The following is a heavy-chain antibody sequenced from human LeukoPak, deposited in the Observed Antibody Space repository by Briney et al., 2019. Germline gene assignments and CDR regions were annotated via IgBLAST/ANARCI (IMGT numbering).Heavy chain of an antibody. CDR2: ISGGGGNT. CDR3: AKDSPGPLGVDY. V-gene: IGHV3-23*01. CDR1: GGSISSYY. Sequence: PSETLSLTCTVSGGSISSYYWNWVRPAPGKGLECVSSISGGGGNTYYADSVKGRFTISRDNPKDTLYLQMNSLRADDTAVYYCAKDSPGPLGVDYWGQGTLVTVSS. J-gene: IGHJ4*02. D-gene: IGHD3-10*01.